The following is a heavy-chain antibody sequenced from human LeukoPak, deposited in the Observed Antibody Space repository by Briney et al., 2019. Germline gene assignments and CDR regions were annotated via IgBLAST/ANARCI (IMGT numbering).Heavy chain of an antibody. D-gene: IGHD3-3*01. V-gene: IGHV3-7*03. Sequence: GGSLRLSCVASGFTFGKYWRSWVRQAPGKGLEWVANIKLDGSEKNYVDSVKGRFTISRDNTKNSLYLQMNSLRAEDTAVFYCARDQYDTWSRRGNFDSWGQGTLVIVSS. CDR1: GFTFGKYW. CDR2: IKLDGSEK. J-gene: IGHJ4*02. CDR3: ARDQYDTWSRRGNFDS.